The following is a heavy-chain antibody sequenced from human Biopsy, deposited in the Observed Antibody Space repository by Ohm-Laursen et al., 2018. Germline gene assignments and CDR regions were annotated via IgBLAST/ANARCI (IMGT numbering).Heavy chain of an antibody. J-gene: IGHJ3*02. CDR2: IAYDGSNK. V-gene: IGHV3-30*18. Sequence: SLRLSCSASGFGMYAMHWVRQPPGKGLEWLAVIAYDGSNKYYAESVKGRFTIPRDRSRDTVHLQMNSLRYEDTALYYCAKDGGQWLGGAFDIWGHGTIVSVSS. D-gene: IGHD6-19*01. CDR1: GFGMYA. CDR3: AKDGGQWLGGAFDI.